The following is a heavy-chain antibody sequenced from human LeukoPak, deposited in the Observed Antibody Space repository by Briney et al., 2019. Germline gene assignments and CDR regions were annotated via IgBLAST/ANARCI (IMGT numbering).Heavy chain of an antibody. Sequence: VASVKVSCKASGYTFTSYDINWVRQATGQGLEWMGWMNPNSGNTGYAQKFQGRVTITRNTSISTAYMELSSLRSEDTAVYYCARDRVEFGRFGELHYYYYYMDVWGKGTTVTVSS. D-gene: IGHD3-10*01. J-gene: IGHJ6*03. V-gene: IGHV1-8*03. CDR3: ARDRVEFGRFGELHYYYYYMDV. CDR1: GYTFTSYD. CDR2: MNPNSGNT.